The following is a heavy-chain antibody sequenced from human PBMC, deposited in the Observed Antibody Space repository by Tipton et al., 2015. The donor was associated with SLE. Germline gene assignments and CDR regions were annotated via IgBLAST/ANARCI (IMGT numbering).Heavy chain of an antibody. V-gene: IGHV4-39*07. Sequence: LSLTCTVSGGSISSSSYYWGWIRQPPGKGLEWIGSIYYSGSTYYNPSLKSRVTISVDTSKNQFSLKLSSVTAADTAVYYCARDREFNWAGGWYFDLWGRGTLVTVSS. CDR2: IYYSGST. CDR1: GGSISSSSYY. J-gene: IGHJ2*01. CDR3: ARDREFNWAGGWYFDL. D-gene: IGHD3-16*01.